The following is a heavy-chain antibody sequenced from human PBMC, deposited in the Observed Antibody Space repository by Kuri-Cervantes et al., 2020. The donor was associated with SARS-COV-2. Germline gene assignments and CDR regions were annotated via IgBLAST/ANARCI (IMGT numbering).Heavy chain of an antibody. D-gene: IGHD4/OR15-4a*01. CDR1: GGSFSGYY. Sequence: SQTLSLTCAVYGGSFSGYYWSWIRQPPGKGLEWIEYIYYSGSTNYNPSLKSRVTISVDTSKNQFSLELSSVTAADTAVYYCARDPNANHNNWFDPWGQGTLVTVSS. CDR3: ARDPNANHNNWFDP. CDR2: IYYSGST. J-gene: IGHJ5*02. V-gene: IGHV4-59*01.